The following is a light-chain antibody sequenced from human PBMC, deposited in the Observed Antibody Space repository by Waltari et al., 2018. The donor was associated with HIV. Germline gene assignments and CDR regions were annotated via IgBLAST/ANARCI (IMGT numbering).Light chain of an antibody. J-gene: IGKJ3*01. CDR3: QQLRVT. CDR1: QGISSY. Sequence: DIQLTQSPSFLSASVGDRVTITCRASQGISSYLAWYQQKPGKAPRLLIYAASTLQSGVPSRFSGSGSGTEFTLTISSLQPEDFATYYCQQLRVTFGPGTKVDIK. V-gene: IGKV1-9*01. CDR2: AAS.